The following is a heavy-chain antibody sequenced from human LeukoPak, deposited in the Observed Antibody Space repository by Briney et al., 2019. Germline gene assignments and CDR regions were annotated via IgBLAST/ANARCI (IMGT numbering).Heavy chain of an antibody. V-gene: IGHV3-33*01. D-gene: IGHD3-10*01. CDR3: ARDSYQDYYGRFDP. Sequence: GGSLRLSCAASGFSFSNHGMHWVRQAPGKRLEWVAVIWDDGNNKRYANSVNGRFAISRDNSENTLYLQMNGLTAEDTAMYYCARDSYQDYYGRFDPWGQGTLVIVSS. J-gene: IGHJ5*02. CDR2: IWDDGNNK. CDR1: GFSFSNHG.